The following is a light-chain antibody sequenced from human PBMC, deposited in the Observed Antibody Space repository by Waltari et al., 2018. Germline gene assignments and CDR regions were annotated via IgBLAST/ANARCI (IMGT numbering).Light chain of an antibody. CDR3: SSYTSSSTVGVL. J-gene: IGLJ2*01. CDR2: AVS. Sequence: QSALTQPASVSGSPGQSITISCTGTSYDVGHYNYVSWYQQRPGKAPKLIIYAVSYRPSGVSNRFPGSKSGSTASLTISGLQAEDEADYHCSSYTSSSTVGVLFGGGTKLTVL. V-gene: IGLV2-14*03. CDR1: SYDVGHYNY.